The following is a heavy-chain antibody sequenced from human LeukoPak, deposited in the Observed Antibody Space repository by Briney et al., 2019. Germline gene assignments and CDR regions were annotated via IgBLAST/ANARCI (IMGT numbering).Heavy chain of an antibody. CDR2: ISGSGGST. D-gene: IGHD6-13*01. CDR3: AKDQAAYSSSQSGTDY. CDR1: GFTFSSYA. V-gene: IGHV3-23*01. J-gene: IGHJ4*02. Sequence: PGGSLRLSCAASGFTFSSYAMSWVRQAPGKGLEWVSAISGSGGSTYYADSVKGRFTISRDNSKNTLYLQMNSLRAEDTAVYYCAKDQAAYSSSQSGTDYWGQGTLVTVPS.